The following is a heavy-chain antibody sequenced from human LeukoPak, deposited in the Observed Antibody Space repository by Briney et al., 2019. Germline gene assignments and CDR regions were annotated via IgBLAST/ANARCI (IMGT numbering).Heavy chain of an antibody. J-gene: IGHJ6*03. CDR2: INQDGRGR. CDR1: GFTFSTYW. Sequence: GGSLRLSCAASGFTFSTYWMTWFRQAPGKGLEWVANINQDGRGRYYEGSVKGRFTISRDNAKNSLYLQMNSLRVEDTAVYYCARDTLNEGFLEWLIMDVWGKGTTVTVSS. CDR3: ARDTLNEGFLEWLIMDV. D-gene: IGHD3-3*01. V-gene: IGHV3-7*03.